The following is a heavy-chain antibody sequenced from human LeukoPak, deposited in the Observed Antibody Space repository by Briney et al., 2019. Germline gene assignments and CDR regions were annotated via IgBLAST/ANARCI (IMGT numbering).Heavy chain of an antibody. CDR2: ISSSSTPI. D-gene: IGHD1-26*01. CDR1: GFTFSSYS. Sequence: GGSLRLSCAASGFTFSSYSMNWVRQAPGKGLEWVSYISSSSTPIYYADSVKGRFAISRDNAKNSLYLQMNTLTDEDTAVYYCARAGGLYFDYWGQGTLVTVSS. CDR3: ARAGGLYFDY. V-gene: IGHV3-48*02. J-gene: IGHJ4*02.